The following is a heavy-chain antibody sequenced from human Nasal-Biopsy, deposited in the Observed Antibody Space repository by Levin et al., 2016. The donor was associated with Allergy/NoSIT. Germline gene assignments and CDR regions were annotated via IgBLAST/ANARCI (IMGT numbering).Heavy chain of an antibody. CDR2: MSYDGSNK. J-gene: IGHJ6*04. CDR3: AKVANSLNPYDRAWTPLDV. CDR1: GFTFSNYV. Sequence: GESLKISCAASGFTFSNYVIHWVRQAPGKGLKWVAVMSYDGSNKDYVDSVRGRFIISRDDSKKTLYLQMNSLRPEDTAVYYCAKVANSLNPYDRAWTPLDVWGKGTTVIVSS. V-gene: IGHV3-30*18. D-gene: IGHD1-1*01.